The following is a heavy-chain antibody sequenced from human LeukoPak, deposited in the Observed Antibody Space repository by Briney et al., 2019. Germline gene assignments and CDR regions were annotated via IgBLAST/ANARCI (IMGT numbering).Heavy chain of an antibody. D-gene: IGHD5-18*01. CDR3: ARDLAYSRLDY. CDR1: GLTFSSSW. V-gene: IGHV3-7*01. CDR2: INPDRNKK. J-gene: IGHJ4*02. Sequence: GGALRLSCAVSGLTFSSSWMDWVRQAPGKGLEWVASINPDRNKKYSADSVKGRFTISRDNAENSLYLQMNSLRVEDTAFYYCARDLAYSRLDYWGQGMLVTVSS.